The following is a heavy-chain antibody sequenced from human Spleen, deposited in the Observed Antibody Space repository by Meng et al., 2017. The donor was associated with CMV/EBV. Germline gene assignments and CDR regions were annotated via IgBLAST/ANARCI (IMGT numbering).Heavy chain of an antibody. CDR3: AKDLGTAMVSPNWFDP. D-gene: IGHD5-18*01. CDR2: ISGSGGGT. J-gene: IGHJ5*02. V-gene: IGHV3-23*01. Sequence: GESLKISCAASGFTFSSYAMSWVRQAPGKGLDWVSAISGSGGGTYYADSVKGRFTISRDNSKNTLYLQMNSLRAEDTAVYYCAKDLGTAMVSPNWFDPWGQGTLVTVSS. CDR1: GFTFSSYA.